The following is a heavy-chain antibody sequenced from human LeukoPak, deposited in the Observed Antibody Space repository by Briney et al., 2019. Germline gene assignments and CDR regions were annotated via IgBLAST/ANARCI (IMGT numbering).Heavy chain of an antibody. J-gene: IGHJ4*02. CDR3: ARGKSRGSHIDY. D-gene: IGHD1-26*01. CDR2: IYHSGST. V-gene: IGHV4-38-2*02. CDR1: GYSISSGYY. Sequence: SETLSLTCTVSGYSISSGYYWGWIRQPPGKGLEWIGSIYHSGSTYYNPSLESRVTISVDTSKNQFSLKLRSVTAADTAVYYCARGKSRGSHIDYWGQGTLVTVSS.